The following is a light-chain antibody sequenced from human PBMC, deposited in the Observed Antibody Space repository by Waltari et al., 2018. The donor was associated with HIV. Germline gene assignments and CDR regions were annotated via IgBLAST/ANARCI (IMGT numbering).Light chain of an antibody. CDR3: AAWDDRLNLV. CDR2: KNN. Sequence: QSVLTQPPSASGTPGQRATISCFGSNSNIGSNYVYWYQQLPGMAPKLLIYKNNPRPSGVPARFSGSKSGTSASLAISGLRSEDEADYYCAAWDDRLNLVFGGGTKLTVL. CDR1: NSNIGSNY. J-gene: IGLJ2*01. V-gene: IGLV1-47*01.